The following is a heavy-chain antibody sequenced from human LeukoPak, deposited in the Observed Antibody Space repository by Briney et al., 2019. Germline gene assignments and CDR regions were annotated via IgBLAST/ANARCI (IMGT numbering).Heavy chain of an antibody. J-gene: IGHJ4*02. Sequence: ASVKVSCKASGDTFSDYYLHWVRQAPGQGLEYMGWINPNSGYTKYSQSFQGRVTMTRDTSISTAYMELSRLISDDTAVYYCARRDTMVRGLISDYWGQGTLVTVSS. CDR3: ARRDTMVRGLISDY. V-gene: IGHV1-2*02. CDR1: GDTFSDYY. D-gene: IGHD3-10*01. CDR2: INPNSGYT.